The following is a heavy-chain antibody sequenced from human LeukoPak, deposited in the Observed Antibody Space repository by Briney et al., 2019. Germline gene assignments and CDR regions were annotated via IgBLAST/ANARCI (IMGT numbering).Heavy chain of an antibody. CDR2: ISYDGSNK. CDR1: GFTFRSYA. J-gene: IGHJ6*03. Sequence: PGGSLRLSCAASGFTFRSYAMHWVRQAPGKGLEWVAVISYDGSNKYFGDSVKGRFTIPRDNSKNTLYLQMDSLRAEDTAIYYCAKAVTSDYHSLYYNYYMDVWGEGTTVTVSS. CDR3: AKAVTSDYHSLYYNYYMDV. V-gene: IGHV3-30*18. D-gene: IGHD3-10*01.